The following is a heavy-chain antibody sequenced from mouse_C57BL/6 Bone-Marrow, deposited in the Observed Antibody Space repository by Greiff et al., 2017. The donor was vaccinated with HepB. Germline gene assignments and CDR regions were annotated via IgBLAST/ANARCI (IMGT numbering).Heavy chain of an antibody. J-gene: IGHJ2*01. CDR1: GYTFTSYW. CDR3: AKLGYFDY. V-gene: IGHV1-7*01. CDR2: INPSSGYT. Sequence: VQLQQSGAELAKPGASVKLSCKASGYTFTSYWMHWVKQRPGQGLEWIGYINPSSGYTQYNQKFKDKATMTEDKSSSTYYMQLSSLTYEDYAVYYCAKLGYFDYWGQGTTLTVSS.